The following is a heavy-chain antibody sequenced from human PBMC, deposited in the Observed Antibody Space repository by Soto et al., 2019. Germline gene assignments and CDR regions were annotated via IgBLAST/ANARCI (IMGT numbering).Heavy chain of an antibody. CDR3: ATMLDSSGYWPINFDY. V-gene: IGHV3-30*03. J-gene: IGHJ4*02. Sequence: WGSLRLSCAASGFTFNSYVMHWVRQAPGKGLEWVAVISYDGRNKYYADSVKGRFTISRDNSKNTLYLQMNSLRAEDTAVYYCATMLDSSGYWPINFDYWGQGTLVTGSS. CDR2: ISYDGRNK. D-gene: IGHD3-22*01. CDR1: GFTFNSYV.